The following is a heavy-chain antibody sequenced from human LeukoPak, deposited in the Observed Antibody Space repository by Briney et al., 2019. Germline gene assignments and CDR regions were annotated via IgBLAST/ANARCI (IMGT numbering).Heavy chain of an antibody. V-gene: IGHV3-7*01. D-gene: IGHD1-26*01. CDR3: ARLGGSYYTY. J-gene: IGHJ4*02. CDR2: IKQDGGEK. Sequence: GGSLRLSCVASGFAFSSYWMSWVRQAPGKGLEWVANIKQDGGEKYYVDSVKGRFTVSRDNAKNSLFLQMNSLRVEDTAVYYCARLGGSYYTYWGQGTLVTVSS. CDR1: GFAFSSYW.